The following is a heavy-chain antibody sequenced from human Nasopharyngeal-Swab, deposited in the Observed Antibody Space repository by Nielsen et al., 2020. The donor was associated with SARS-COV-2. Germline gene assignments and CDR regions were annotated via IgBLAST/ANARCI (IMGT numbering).Heavy chain of an antibody. CDR3: ARLGGSSWYFDY. CDR2: IKQDGSEK. D-gene: IGHD6-13*01. V-gene: IGHV3-7*04. CDR1: GFTFGDYA. J-gene: IGHJ4*02. Sequence: GESLKISCTTSGFTFGDYAMSWFRQAPGKGLEWVANIKQDGSEKYYVDSVKGRFTISRDNAKNSLYLQMNSLRAEDTAVYYCARLGGSSWYFDYWGQGTLVTVSS.